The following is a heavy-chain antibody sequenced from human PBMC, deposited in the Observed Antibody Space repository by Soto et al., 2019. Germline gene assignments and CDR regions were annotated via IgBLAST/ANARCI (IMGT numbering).Heavy chain of an antibody. CDR1: GGSIITSNW. V-gene: IGHV4-4*02. Sequence: QVQLQESGPGLVKPSGTLSLTCTVSGGSIITSNWWSWIRQPPGKGLEWIGDISHSGSTNYNPSPTXRXTXXVDKSNNQFSLTLTSMTAADTAVYYCARERVVAGTDWFFDIWGRGSLVTVSS. CDR3: ARERVVAGTDWFFDI. D-gene: IGHD2-15*01. CDR2: ISHSGST. J-gene: IGHJ2*01.